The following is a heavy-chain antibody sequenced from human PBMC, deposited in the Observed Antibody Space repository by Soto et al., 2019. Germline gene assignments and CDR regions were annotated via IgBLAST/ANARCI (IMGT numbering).Heavy chain of an antibody. CDR2: IWNDGSNT. Sequence: PGGSLRLSCAASGFIFNSFGMHWVRQAPGKGLEWVAVIWNDGSNTYYADSAKGRFTISRDNSENTVYLQMNSLRAEDTAVYYCARDRIESGSYSFAVWGEGTLVSVSS. V-gene: IGHV3-33*01. D-gene: IGHD1-26*01. CDR3: ARDRIESGSYSFAV. J-gene: IGHJ4*02. CDR1: GFIFNSFG.